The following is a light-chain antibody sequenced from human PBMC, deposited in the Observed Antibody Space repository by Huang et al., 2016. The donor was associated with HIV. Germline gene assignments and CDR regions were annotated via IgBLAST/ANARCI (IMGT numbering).Light chain of an antibody. CDR3: QQYSLSPWT. V-gene: IGKV1-5*01. CDR1: QSISGW. J-gene: IGKJ1*01. Sequence: DIQMTQSPSTLSASVGDRVIITCRASQSISGWLSWYQQQPGKAPKLMIYNASSLETGVPSRFISSGCGTAFTLTISSLQPGDFATYYCQQYSLSPWTFGQGTKVEI. CDR2: NAS.